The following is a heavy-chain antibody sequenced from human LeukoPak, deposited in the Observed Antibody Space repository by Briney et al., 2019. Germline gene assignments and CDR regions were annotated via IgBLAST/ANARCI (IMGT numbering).Heavy chain of an antibody. CDR1: GFTFSSYS. CDR2: ISSSSSYI. D-gene: IGHD2-15*01. J-gene: IGHJ4*02. Sequence: GGSLRLSCAASGFTFSSYSMNWVRQAPGKGLEWVSSISSSSSYIYYADSVKGRFTISRDNSKNTLYLQMNSLRAEDTAVYYCARAEVVVVAATGIDYWGQGTLVTVSS. V-gene: IGHV3-21*01. CDR3: ARAEVVVVAATGIDY.